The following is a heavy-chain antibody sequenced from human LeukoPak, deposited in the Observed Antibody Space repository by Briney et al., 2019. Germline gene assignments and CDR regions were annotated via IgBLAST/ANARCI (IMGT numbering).Heavy chain of an antibody. CDR3: ARHRIVVVPAATFDF. J-gene: IGHJ4*02. D-gene: IGHD2-2*01. V-gene: IGHV4-39*01. CDR1: GGSISSSSYY. CDR2: IYYSGST. Sequence: SETLSLTCTVSGGSISSSSYYWGWIRQPPGKGLEWIGSIYYSGSTYYNPSLKSRVTISIDTSKNQFSLKLSSVTAADTAVYYCARHRIVVVPAATFDFWGQGTLVTVSS.